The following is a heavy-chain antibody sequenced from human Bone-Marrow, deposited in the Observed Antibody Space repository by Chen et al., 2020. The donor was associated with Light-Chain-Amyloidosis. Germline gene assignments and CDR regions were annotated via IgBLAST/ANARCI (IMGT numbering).Heavy chain of an antibody. J-gene: IGHJ4*02. V-gene: IGHV3-30*02. CDR3: AQLYSYGRPFKH. Sequence: VRLVESGGGVVRPGGSLGISCTVYGCVCTTYGFQWVRQAPGKGLEWVSFVRFDGSDKYYADSVKGRFTISRDDSKNTLYLQMNSLRPEDTAVYYCAQLYSYGRPFKHWGQGTLVSVSS. CDR2: VRFDGSDK. CDR1: GCVCTTYG. D-gene: IGHD5-18*01.